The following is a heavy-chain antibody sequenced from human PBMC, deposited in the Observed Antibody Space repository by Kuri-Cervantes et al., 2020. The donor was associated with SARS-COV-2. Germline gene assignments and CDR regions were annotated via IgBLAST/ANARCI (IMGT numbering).Heavy chain of an antibody. CDR1: RGSISSSSYY. Sequence: ESLKISCTVSRGSISSSSYYWGWIRQPPGKGLEWIGSIYYSGSTYYNPSLKSRVTIAVDTSKNQFSLKLSSVTAADTAVYYCARPSIAARPDAFDIWGQGTMVTVSS. V-gene: IGHV4-39*01. J-gene: IGHJ3*02. CDR3: ARPSIAARPDAFDI. CDR2: IYYSGST. D-gene: IGHD6-6*01.